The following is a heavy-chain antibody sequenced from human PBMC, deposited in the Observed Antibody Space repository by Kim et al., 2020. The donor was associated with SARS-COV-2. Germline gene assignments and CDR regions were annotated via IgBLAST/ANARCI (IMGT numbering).Heavy chain of an antibody. D-gene: IGHD3-22*01. CDR3: ARDNVVYSDGTGYNEAFDI. CDR2: IWFNGSYK. Sequence: GGSLRLSCTASGFTFDDYGMHWVRQAPGKGLEWVASIWFNGSYKKYAESIKGRCTISRDNFKNTLFLQVESLRAEDTAVYYCARDNVVYSDGTGYNEAFDIWGQGTMVTVSS. V-gene: IGHV3-33*08. CDR1: GFTFDDYG. J-gene: IGHJ3*02.